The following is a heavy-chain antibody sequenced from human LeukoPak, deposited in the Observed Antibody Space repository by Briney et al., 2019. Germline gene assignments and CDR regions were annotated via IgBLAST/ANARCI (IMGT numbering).Heavy chain of an antibody. CDR1: GYTFTGYY. CDR3: AREELPDYGGNSYRYYYMDV. J-gene: IGHJ6*03. D-gene: IGHD4-23*01. CDR2: INPNSGGT. V-gene: IGHV1-2*02. Sequence: ASVKVSCKASGYTFTGYYMHWVRQAPGQGLEWMGWINPNSGGTNYAQKFQGRVTMTRDTSISIAYMELSRLRSDDTAVYYCAREELPDYGGNSYRYYYMDVWGKGTTVTVSS.